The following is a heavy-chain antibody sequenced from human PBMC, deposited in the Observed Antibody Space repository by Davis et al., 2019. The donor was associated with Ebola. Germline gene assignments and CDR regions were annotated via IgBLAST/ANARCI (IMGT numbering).Heavy chain of an antibody. CDR2: VNPYSGHT. D-gene: IGHD2-21*02. J-gene: IGHJ4*02. CDR1: GYIFSNYD. CDR3: ARGYSPKCRGGDCVNDF. V-gene: IGHV1-8*01. Sequence: AASVKVSCKASGYIFSNYDINWVRQASGQGLEWMRWVNPYSGHTGYVEKFKGRVTMTGDPSISTAYMELSSLTIDDTAVYYCARGYSPKCRGGDCVNDFWGQGTLVTVSS.